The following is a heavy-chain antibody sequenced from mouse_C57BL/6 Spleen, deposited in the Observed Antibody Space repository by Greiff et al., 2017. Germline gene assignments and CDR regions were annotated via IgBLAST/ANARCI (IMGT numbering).Heavy chain of an antibody. V-gene: IGHV5-12*01. J-gene: IGHJ3*01. CDR1: GFTFSDYY. CDR3: AGGYDGFAY. D-gene: IGHD2-2*01. CDR2: ISNGGGST. Sequence: EVMLVESGGGLVQPGGSLKLSCAASGFTFSDYYMYWVRQTPEKRLEWVAYISNGGGSTYYPDTVKGRFTISRDNAKNTLYLQMSRLKSEDTAMYYCAGGYDGFAYWGQGTLVTVSA.